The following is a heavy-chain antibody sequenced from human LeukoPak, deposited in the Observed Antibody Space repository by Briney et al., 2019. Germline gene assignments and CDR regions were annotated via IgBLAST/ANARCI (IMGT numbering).Heavy chain of an antibody. D-gene: IGHD3-22*01. V-gene: IGHV1-2*02. Sequence: ASVKVSCKASGYTFTGYYMHWVRQAPGQGLEWMGWINPNSGGTNYAQKFQGRVTMTRDTSISTAYMELSRLRSDDTAVYYCTSDTYYYDSTGLGHWFDPWGQGTLVTVSS. CDR2: INPNSGGT. J-gene: IGHJ5*02. CDR3: TSDTYYYDSTGLGHWFDP. CDR1: GYTFTGYY.